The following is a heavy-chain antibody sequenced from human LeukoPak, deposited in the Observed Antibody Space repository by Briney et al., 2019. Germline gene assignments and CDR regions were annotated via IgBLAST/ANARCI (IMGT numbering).Heavy chain of an antibody. CDR2: ISAYNGNT. D-gene: IGHD3-22*01. Sequence: ASVKVSCKASGYTFTSYGISWVRQAPGQGLEWMGWISAYNGNTNYAQKLQGRVTMTTDTSTSTAYMELRSLRSDDTAVYYCARDGYYDSSGYYYYNWFDPWGQGTLVIVSS. J-gene: IGHJ5*02. CDR3: ARDGYYDSSGYYYYNWFDP. V-gene: IGHV1-18*01. CDR1: GYTFTSYG.